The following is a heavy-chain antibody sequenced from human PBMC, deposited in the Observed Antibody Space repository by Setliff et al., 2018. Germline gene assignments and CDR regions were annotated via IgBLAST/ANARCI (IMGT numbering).Heavy chain of an antibody. V-gene: IGHV4-61*02. J-gene: IGHJ6*03. D-gene: IGHD6-19*01. CDR3: AREQWLDPPGYYYMDV. Sequence: PSETLSLTCTVSGGSISSGSYYWSWIRQPAGKGLAWIGRIYTSGSANYNPSLKSRVTMSIDTSKNQFSLKLNSVTAADMAVYYCAREQWLDPPGYYYMDVWAKGTTVTVSS. CDR2: IYTSGSA. CDR1: GGSISSGSYY.